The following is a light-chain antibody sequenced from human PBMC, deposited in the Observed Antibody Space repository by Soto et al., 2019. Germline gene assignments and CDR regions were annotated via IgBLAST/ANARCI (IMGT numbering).Light chain of an antibody. J-gene: IGLJ2*01. CDR1: SYDVGENDY. Sequence: QSVLTQPASVSGSPGQSITISCTGTSYDVGENDYVSWYQNHPGKVPKLLIYEVSSRPSGVSHRFSGSKSGNTASLSISGLQAEDEADYYCSSYGSGSSLVVFGGGTQLTVL. CDR2: EVS. CDR3: SSYGSGSSLVV. V-gene: IGLV2-14*01.